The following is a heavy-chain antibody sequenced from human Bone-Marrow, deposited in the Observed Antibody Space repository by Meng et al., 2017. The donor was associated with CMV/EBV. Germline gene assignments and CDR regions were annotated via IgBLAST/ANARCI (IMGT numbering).Heavy chain of an antibody. J-gene: IGHJ3*02. Sequence: GGSLRLSCTASGFIFSDYYMSWVRQAPGKGLEWVSHISSSGTTIFHGDSVKGRFTISRDNAKKSLYLQMNSLRPDDTAVYYCARDGHLGGFDAFAIWGQGQLVTVSS. CDR1: GFIFSDYY. D-gene: IGHD3-16*01. CDR2: ISSSGTTI. V-gene: IGHV3-11*01. CDR3: ARDGHLGGFDAFAI.